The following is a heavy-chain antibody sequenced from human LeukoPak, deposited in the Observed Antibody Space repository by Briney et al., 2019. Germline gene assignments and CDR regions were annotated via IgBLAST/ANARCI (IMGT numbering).Heavy chain of an antibody. D-gene: IGHD6-13*01. CDR1: GYTFTSYD. Sequence: GASVKVSCKASGYTFTSYDINWVRQATGQGLEWMGWMNPNSGSTGYAQKFQGRVTMTRSTSISTAYMELSSLRSEDTAVYYCARTGSSWYGWFDPWGQGTLVTVSS. J-gene: IGHJ5*02. CDR2: MNPNSGST. CDR3: ARTGSSWYGWFDP. V-gene: IGHV1-8*01.